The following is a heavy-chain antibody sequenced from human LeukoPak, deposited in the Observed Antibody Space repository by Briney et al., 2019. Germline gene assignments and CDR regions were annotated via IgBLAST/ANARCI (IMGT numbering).Heavy chain of an antibody. Sequence: GESLKISCKGSGYSFTSYWIGWVRQMPGKGLEWMGIIYPGDSDTRYSPSFQGQVTISADKSISTAYLQWSSLKASDTAMYYCARQGNYDILTGYRDYWGQGTLVTVSS. CDR3: ARQGNYDILTGYRDY. J-gene: IGHJ4*02. D-gene: IGHD3-9*01. V-gene: IGHV5-51*01. CDR1: GYSFTSYW. CDR2: IYPGDSDT.